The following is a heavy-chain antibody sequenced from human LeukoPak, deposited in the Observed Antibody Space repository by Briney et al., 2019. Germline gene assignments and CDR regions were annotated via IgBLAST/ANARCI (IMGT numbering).Heavy chain of an antibody. CDR2: INTDGSST. D-gene: IGHD6-13*01. Sequence: GGSLRLSCAASGFTFSNYWMHWVRQAPGKGLVWVSRINTDGSSTTDADSVEGRFTISRDNAKNTLYLQVNNLRAEDTAVYYCARGPSSNWSGLDFWGQGTLLTVSS. CDR1: GFTFSNYW. CDR3: ARGPSSNWSGLDF. J-gene: IGHJ4*02. V-gene: IGHV3-74*01.